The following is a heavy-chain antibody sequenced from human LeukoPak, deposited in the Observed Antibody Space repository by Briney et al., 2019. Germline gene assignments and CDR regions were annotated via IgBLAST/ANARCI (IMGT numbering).Heavy chain of an antibody. CDR2: IRYDGSNK. J-gene: IGHJ4*02. Sequence: GGSPRLSCAASGFTFSSYGMHWVRQAPGKGLEWVAFIRYDGSNKYYADSVKGRFTISRDNSRNTLYLQMNSLRAEDTAVYYCAKDQDTDIVFDYWGQGTLVTVSS. V-gene: IGHV3-30*02. CDR3: AKDQDTDIVFDY. CDR1: GFTFSSYG. D-gene: IGHD5-18*01.